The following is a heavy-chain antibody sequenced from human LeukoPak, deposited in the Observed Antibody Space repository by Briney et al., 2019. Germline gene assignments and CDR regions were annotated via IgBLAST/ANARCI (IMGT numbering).Heavy chain of an antibody. Sequence: SQTLSLTCTVSGGSISSGGYYWSWIRQHPGKGLEWIGYIYYSGSTYYNPSLKSRVTISVDTSKNQFSLKLSSVTAADTAVYYCARTSYCSGGSYYGFDPWGQGTLVTVSS. J-gene: IGHJ5*02. CDR3: ARTSYCSGGSYYGFDP. V-gene: IGHV4-31*03. CDR1: GGSISSGGYY. CDR2: IYYSGST. D-gene: IGHD2-15*01.